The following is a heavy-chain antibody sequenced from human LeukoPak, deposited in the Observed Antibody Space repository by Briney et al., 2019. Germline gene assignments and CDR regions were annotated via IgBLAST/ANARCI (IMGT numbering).Heavy chain of an antibody. J-gene: IGHJ4*02. CDR1: GYSFTSYW. Sequence: GESLKISCKGSGYSFTSYWIGWVRQMPGKGLEWMGIIYPGDSDTRYSPSFQGQVTISADKSISTAYLQWSSLKASDTAMYYCARYEAYYYDSSGHNFDYWGQGTLVTVSS. CDR2: IYPGDSDT. D-gene: IGHD3-22*01. CDR3: ARYEAYYYDSSGHNFDY. V-gene: IGHV5-51*01.